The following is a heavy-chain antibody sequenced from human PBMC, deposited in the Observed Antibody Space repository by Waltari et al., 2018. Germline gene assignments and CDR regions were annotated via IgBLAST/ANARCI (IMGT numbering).Heavy chain of an antibody. CDR1: GGTFSSYA. J-gene: IGHJ5*02. CDR2: IIPIFGTA. D-gene: IGHD2-15*01. Sequence: QVQLVQSGAEVKKPGSSVKVSCKASGGTFSSYAISWVRQAPGQGLEWMGGIIPIFGTANYAQKFQGRVTITRDTSASTAYMELSSLRSEDTAVYYCARPGSRIGWFDPWGQGTLVTVSS. CDR3: ARPGSRIGWFDP. V-gene: IGHV1-69*06.